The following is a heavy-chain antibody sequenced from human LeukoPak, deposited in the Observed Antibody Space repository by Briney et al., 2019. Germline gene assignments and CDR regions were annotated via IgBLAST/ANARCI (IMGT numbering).Heavy chain of an antibody. CDR3: ARFMGASGFDY. Sequence: PGGSLRLSCVVSGFTVSRDYMSWVRQAPGKGLEWVAVIYSSGTTYYADSVRGRFSISRDNSKNTASLQMNSLRVDDTAVYFCARFMGASGFDYRGQGTLVTVSS. CDR1: GFTVSRDY. D-gene: IGHD1-26*01. J-gene: IGHJ4*02. CDR2: IYSSGTT. V-gene: IGHV3-66*01.